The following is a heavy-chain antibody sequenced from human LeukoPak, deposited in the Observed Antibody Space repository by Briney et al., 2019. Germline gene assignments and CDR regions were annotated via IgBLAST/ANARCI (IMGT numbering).Heavy chain of an antibody. D-gene: IGHD6-13*01. J-gene: IGHJ3*02. CDR2: INPNSGGT. CDR3: ARGYSSSWYSDAFDI. Sequence: ASVKVSCKASGYTFVGYYLHWVRQAPGQGLEWMGWINPNSGGTNYAQKFQGRVTMTRDTSISTAYMELSRLRSDDTAVYYCARGYSSSWYSDAFDIWGQGTMVTVSS. V-gene: IGHV1-2*02. CDR1: GYTFVGYY.